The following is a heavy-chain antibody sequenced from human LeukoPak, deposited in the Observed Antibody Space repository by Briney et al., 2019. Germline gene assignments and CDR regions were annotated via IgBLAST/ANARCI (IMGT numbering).Heavy chain of an antibody. CDR2: INPNSGGT. CDR3: ARSNLQSSTSSSIDY. D-gene: IGHD2-2*01. J-gene: IGHJ4*02. CDR1: GYTFTGYY. V-gene: IGHV1-2*02. Sequence: ASVKVSCKASGYTFTGYYMHWVRQAPGQGLEWMGWINPNSGGTNYAQKFQGRVTMTRDMSTSTVYMELSSLRSEDTAVYYCARSNLQSSTSSSIDYWGQGTLVTVSS.